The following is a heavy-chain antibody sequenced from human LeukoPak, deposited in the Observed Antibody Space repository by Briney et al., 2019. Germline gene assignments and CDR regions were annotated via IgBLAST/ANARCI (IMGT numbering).Heavy chain of an antibody. J-gene: IGHJ4*02. CDR3: ARDAYYYDSSGYPDY. Sequence: GASVKVSCKASGYTFTSYAISWVRQAPGQGLEWMGWISAYNGNTNYAQKLQGRVTMTTDTSTSTAYMELRSLRSDDTAVYYCARDAYYYDSSGYPDYWGQGTLVTVSS. CDR2: ISAYNGNT. D-gene: IGHD3-22*01. CDR1: GYTFTSYA. V-gene: IGHV1-18*01.